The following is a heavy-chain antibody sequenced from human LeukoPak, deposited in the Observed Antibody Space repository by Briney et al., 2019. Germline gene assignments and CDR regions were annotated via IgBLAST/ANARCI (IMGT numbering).Heavy chain of an antibody. Sequence: SETLSLTCAVSGYSISSGYYWGWIRQPPGKGLEWIGSMYQSGSSYYNPSLKIRVTISVDTSKNQFSLKLRSVTAADTAVYYCARNTMIRGVIINWFDPWGQGTLVTVSS. V-gene: IGHV4-38-2*01. CDR2: MYQSGSS. CDR3: ARNTMIRGVIINWFDP. CDR1: GYSISSGYY. J-gene: IGHJ5*02. D-gene: IGHD3-10*01.